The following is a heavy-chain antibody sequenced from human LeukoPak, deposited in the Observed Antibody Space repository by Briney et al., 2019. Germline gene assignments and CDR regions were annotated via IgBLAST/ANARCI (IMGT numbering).Heavy chain of an antibody. V-gene: IGHV3-23*01. CDR2: ISGGGDST. J-gene: IGHJ4*02. D-gene: IGHD3-10*01. CDR1: GFTFSSYA. CDR3: AKDGGPLRGAFDS. Sequence: GGSLRLSCAASGFTFSSYAPSWVRQAPGKGLEWVSFISGGGDSTYYPDSVRGRFTVSRDNSKNTLYLQINSLRAGDTAVYYCAKDGGPLRGAFDSWGQGTLVTVSS.